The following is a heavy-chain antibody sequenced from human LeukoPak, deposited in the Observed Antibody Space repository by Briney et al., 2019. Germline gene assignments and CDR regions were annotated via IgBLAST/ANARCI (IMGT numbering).Heavy chain of an antibody. J-gene: IGHJ4*02. CDR2: IIPMFGTA. CDR1: GGTFSNYA. V-gene: IGHV1-69*13. D-gene: IGHD1/OR15-1a*01. CDR3: ARDLAGGITGTSDY. Sequence: SVNVSCEASGGTFSNYAISWVRQAPGQGLEWMGGIIPMFGTANYAQKFQGRVTITADESTSTAYMELRSLRSDDTAVYYCARDLAGGITGTSDYWGQGTLVTVSS.